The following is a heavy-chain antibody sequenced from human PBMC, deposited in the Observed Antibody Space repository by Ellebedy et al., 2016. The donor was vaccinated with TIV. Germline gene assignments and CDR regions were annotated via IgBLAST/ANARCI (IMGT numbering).Heavy chain of an antibody. Sequence: GESLKISXAASGFTFSNFAMSWVRQAPGKGLEWVSTISNSGGVTYYADSVKGRFTISRDKSKNTHYLQMNSLRAEDTAIYYCAKDRYTSGRNQAFDIWGQGTMVTVSS. CDR1: GFTFSNFA. V-gene: IGHV3-23*01. D-gene: IGHD6-19*01. CDR2: ISNSGGVT. J-gene: IGHJ3*02. CDR3: AKDRYTSGRNQAFDI.